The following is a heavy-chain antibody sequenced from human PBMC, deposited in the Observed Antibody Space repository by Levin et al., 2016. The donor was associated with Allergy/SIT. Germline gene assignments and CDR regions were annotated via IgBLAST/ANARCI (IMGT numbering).Heavy chain of an antibody. V-gene: IGHV5-51*01. CDR3: ARRLVGNTWFDP. D-gene: IGHD1-26*01. Sequence: VRQMPGKGLEWMGIIYPGDSDTKYSASFQGQVTISADRSISTAYLQWSSLKASDTAMYFCARRLVGNTWFDPWGQGTLVTVSS. CDR2: IYPGDSDT. J-gene: IGHJ5*02.